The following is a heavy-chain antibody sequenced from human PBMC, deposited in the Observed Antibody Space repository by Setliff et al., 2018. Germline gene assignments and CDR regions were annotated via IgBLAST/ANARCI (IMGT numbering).Heavy chain of an antibody. Sequence: GGSLRLSCAASGFTFSNHWMTWVRRAPGKGLEWVANIKQDGSDKYYVDSVKGRFTVSRDNAKNSLYLQMSSLRAEDTAVYYCARWTARAVDYWGQGTLVTVSS. CDR1: GFTFSNHW. CDR2: IKQDGSDK. J-gene: IGHJ4*02. CDR3: ARWTARAVDY. D-gene: IGHD6-6*01. V-gene: IGHV3-7*03.